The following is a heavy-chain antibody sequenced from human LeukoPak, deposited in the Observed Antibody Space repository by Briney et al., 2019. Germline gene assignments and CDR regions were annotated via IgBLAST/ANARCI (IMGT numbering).Heavy chain of an antibody. Sequence: PGGSLRLSCAASGFTFSSYGMHWVRQAPGKGLEWVAVISYDGSNKYYADSVKGRFTISRDNSKNTLYLQMNRLRVEDTAVYYCARDHAPGIWGQGTMVSVSS. CDR2: ISYDGSNK. V-gene: IGHV3-30*03. CDR3: ARDHAPGI. CDR1: GFTFSSYG. D-gene: IGHD7-27*01. J-gene: IGHJ3*02.